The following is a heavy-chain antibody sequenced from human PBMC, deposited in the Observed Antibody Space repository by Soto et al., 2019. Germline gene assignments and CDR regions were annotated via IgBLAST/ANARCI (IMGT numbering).Heavy chain of an antibody. J-gene: IGHJ6*04. CDR1: GGSISSGGYY. Sequence: PSETLSLTCTVSGGSISSGGYYWSWIRQHPGKGLEWIGYIYYSGSTYYNPSLKSRVTISVDTSKNQFSLKLSSVTAAVTAVYYCARERIRIFWGVYGMRFWGKVTTVTVSS. D-gene: IGHD3-3*01. V-gene: IGHV4-31*03. CDR2: IYYSGST. CDR3: ARERIRIFWGVYGMRF.